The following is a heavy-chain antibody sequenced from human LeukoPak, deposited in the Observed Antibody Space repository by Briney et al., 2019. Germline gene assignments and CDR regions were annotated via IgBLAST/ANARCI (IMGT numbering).Heavy chain of an antibody. D-gene: IGHD1-26*01. CDR3: ARDGVVGAGDYLDY. V-gene: IGHV3-23*01. CDR1: GFTFSDYY. Sequence: GGSLRLSCAASGFTFSDYYMSWVRQAPGKGLEWVSVITASDDKAYFADSVKGRFTISRDNSKNTVYLQLDSLRAEDTAVYYCARDGVVGAGDYLDYWGRGTLVTVSS. J-gene: IGHJ4*02. CDR2: ITASDDKA.